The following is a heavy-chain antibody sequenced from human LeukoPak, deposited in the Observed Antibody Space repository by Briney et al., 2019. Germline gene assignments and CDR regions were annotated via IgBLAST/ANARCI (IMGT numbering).Heavy chain of an antibody. J-gene: IGHJ3*02. CDR2: ISAYNGNT. V-gene: IGHV1-18*01. Sequence: ASVKVSCKASGYTFTSYGISWVRQAPGHGLEWMGWISAYNGNTNYAQKLQGRVTMTTDTSTSTAYMELRSLRSDDTAVYYCAREAYYDSSGYYAFDIWGQGTMVTVSS. D-gene: IGHD3-22*01. CDR3: AREAYYDSSGYYAFDI. CDR1: GYTFTSYG.